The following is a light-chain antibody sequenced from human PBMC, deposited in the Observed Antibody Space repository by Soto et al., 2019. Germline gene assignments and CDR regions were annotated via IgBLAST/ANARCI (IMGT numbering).Light chain of an antibody. Sequence: QSVLTQPPSVSGAPGQRVTISCTGSSSNIGAGYDVHWYQQLPGTAPKLLIYGNSNRPSGVPDRFSGSKSGTSASLAITGLQAEDEADYYCQSYDNSLSGSGYVFGTGTKLTVL. CDR2: GNS. CDR3: QSYDNSLSGSGYV. V-gene: IGLV1-40*01. CDR1: SSNIGAGYD. J-gene: IGLJ1*01.